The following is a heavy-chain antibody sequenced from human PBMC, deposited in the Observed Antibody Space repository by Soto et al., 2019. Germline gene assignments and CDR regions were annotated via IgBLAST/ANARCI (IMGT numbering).Heavy chain of an antibody. Sequence: PGGSLRLSCAASGFTFSSYGMHWVRQAPGKGLEWVADISYDGSNKYYADSVKGRFTISRDNSKNTLYLQMNSLRAEDTAAYYCGEYQALGINMGRGVIPGIYYYYGMGVWGQGTTVNVSS. CDR2: ISYDGSNK. CDR3: GEYQALGINMGRGVIPGIYYYYGMGV. J-gene: IGHJ6*02. D-gene: IGHD3-10*01. V-gene: IGHV3-30*03. CDR1: GFTFSSYG.